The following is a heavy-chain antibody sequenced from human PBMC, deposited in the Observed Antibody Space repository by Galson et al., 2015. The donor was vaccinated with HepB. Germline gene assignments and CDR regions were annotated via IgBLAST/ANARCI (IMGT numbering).Heavy chain of an antibody. D-gene: IGHD3-22*01. J-gene: IGHJ4*02. CDR1: GYTFTSYY. Sequence: SVKVSCKASGYTFTSYYMHWVRQAPGQGLEWMGIINPSGGSTSYAQKFQGRVTMTRDTSTSTVYMELSSLRSEDTAVYYCASLGLYDSSGPAGRYFDYWGQGTLVTVSS. V-gene: IGHV1-46*01. CDR2: INPSGGST. CDR3: ASLGLYDSSGPAGRYFDY.